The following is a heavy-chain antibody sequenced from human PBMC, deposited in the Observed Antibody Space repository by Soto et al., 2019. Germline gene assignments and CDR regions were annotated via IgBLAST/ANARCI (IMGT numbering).Heavy chain of an antibody. CDR2: TYYRSKWYN. Sequence: SQTLSLTCAISGASVSSKSAAWNWIRQSPLRGLEWLGRTYYRSKWYNDYAVSVKSRITINPDTSKNQFSLQLNSVTPEDTAVYYCATFLSTTSPDVWGQGTTVTVSS. V-gene: IGHV6-1*01. CDR3: ATFLSTTSPDV. D-gene: IGHD2-2*01. J-gene: IGHJ6*02. CDR1: GASVSSKSAA.